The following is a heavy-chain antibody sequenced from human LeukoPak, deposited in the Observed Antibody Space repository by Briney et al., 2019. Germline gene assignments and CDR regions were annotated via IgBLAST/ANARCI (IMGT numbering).Heavy chain of an antibody. CDR1: GGSFSGYY. V-gene: IGHV4-34*01. CDR2: INHSGST. J-gene: IGHJ4*02. D-gene: IGHD3-9*01. CDR3: ARRYFDWSPDY. Sequence: SETLSLTCAVYGGSFSGYYWSWIRQPPGKGLEWIGEINHSGSTNYNPSLKSRVTISVDTSENQFSLKLSSVTAADTAVYYCARRYFDWSPDYWGQGTLVTVSS.